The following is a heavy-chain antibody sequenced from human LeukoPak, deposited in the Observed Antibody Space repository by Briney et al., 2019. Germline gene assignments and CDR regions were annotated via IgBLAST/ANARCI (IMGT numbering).Heavy chain of an antibody. CDR1: GFNFSIYS. CDR2: ITGSSTTI. CDR3: AKGTMSIAALVPLGY. D-gene: IGHD6-6*01. Sequence: GGSLRLSCAASGFNFSIYSMNWVRQAAGKGLEWVSYITGSSTTIYYADSVKGRFTISRDNSKNTLYLQMNSLRAEDTAVYYCAKGTMSIAALVPLGYWGQGTLVTVSS. J-gene: IGHJ4*02. V-gene: IGHV3-48*01.